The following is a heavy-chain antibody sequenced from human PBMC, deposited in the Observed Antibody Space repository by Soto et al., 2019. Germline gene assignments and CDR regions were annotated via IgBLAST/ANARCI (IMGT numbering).Heavy chain of an antibody. Sequence: QVQLVQSGAEVKKPGASVKVSCKASGYTFTSNGISWVRQAPGQGLEWMGWISAYNGNTNYAQKLQGRVTMTTDTSTSTAYMELRSLRSDDTAVYYCARCAHIPNRSTSCYWWFDPWGQGTLVTVSS. V-gene: IGHV1-18*01. J-gene: IGHJ5*02. D-gene: IGHD2-2*01. CDR3: ARCAHIPNRSTSCYWWFDP. CDR1: GYTFTSNG. CDR2: ISAYNGNT.